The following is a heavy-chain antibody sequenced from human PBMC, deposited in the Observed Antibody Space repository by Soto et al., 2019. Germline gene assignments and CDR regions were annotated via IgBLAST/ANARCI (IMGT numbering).Heavy chain of an antibody. CDR1: GGSFSGYY. J-gene: IGHJ4*02. V-gene: IGHV4-34*01. CDR3: ARVQLERQGVDY. CDR2: INHSGST. Sequence: SETLSLTCAVYGGSFSGYYWSWIRQPPGKGLEWIGEINHSGSTNYNPSLKSRVTISVDTSKNQFSLKLSSVTAADTAVYYCARVQLERQGVDYWGQGTLVTVSS. D-gene: IGHD1-1*01.